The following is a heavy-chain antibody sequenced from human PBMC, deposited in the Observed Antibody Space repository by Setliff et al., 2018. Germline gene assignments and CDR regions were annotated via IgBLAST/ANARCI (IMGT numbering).Heavy chain of an antibody. Sequence: PSETLSLTCNVSGVSIANTASYWSWIRQSAGKGLECIGRIYTDGSTKYNPSLNSRVTLLIDTAKNQISLRLSSVTAADTAVYFCARVTGFSYMDVWGKGTTVTVSS. J-gene: IGHJ6*03. CDR3: ARVTGFSYMDV. D-gene: IGHD3-3*01. V-gene: IGHV4-61*02. CDR1: GVSIANTASY. CDR2: IYTDGST.